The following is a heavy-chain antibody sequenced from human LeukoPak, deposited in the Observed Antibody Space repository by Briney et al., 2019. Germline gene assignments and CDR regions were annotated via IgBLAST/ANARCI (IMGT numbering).Heavy chain of an antibody. J-gene: IGHJ4*02. CDR1: GFTFSDAW. Sequence: GGSLRLSCAASGFTFSDAWMSWVRQAPGKGLEWVGPIKSKTDGGTTDYAAPVKGRFTISRDDSKNTLYLQMNSLKTEDTAVYYCTTRGGSFSIFDYWGQGTLVTVSS. CDR3: TTRGGSFSIFDY. D-gene: IGHD1-26*01. CDR2: IKSKTDGGTT. V-gene: IGHV3-15*01.